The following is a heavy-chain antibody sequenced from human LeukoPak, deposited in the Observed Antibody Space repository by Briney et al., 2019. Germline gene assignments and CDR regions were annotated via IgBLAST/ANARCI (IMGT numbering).Heavy chain of an antibody. Sequence: PGGSLRLSCAASGFTFSRNGMSWVRQAPGKGLEWVSVIYSGGSTYYADSVKGRFTISRDNSKNTVYLQMNSLRAEDTAVYYCARDPGYDYGYDYWGQGTLVTVSS. J-gene: IGHJ4*02. CDR1: GFTFSRNG. CDR3: ARDPGYDYGYDY. CDR2: IYSGGST. D-gene: IGHD5-18*01. V-gene: IGHV3-66*01.